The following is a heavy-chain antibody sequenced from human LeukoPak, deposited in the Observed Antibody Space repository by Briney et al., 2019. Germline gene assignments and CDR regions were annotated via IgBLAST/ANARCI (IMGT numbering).Heavy chain of an antibody. Sequence: ASVKVSCKASGYTFTSYGISWVRRAPGQGLEWMGWISAYNGNTNYAQKLQGRVTMTTDTSTSTAYMELRSLRSDDTAVYYCARGTSILTYYYDSSGYYYYFDYWGQGTLVTVSS. D-gene: IGHD3-22*01. V-gene: IGHV1-18*01. CDR2: ISAYNGNT. CDR3: ARGTSILTYYYDSSGYYYYFDY. J-gene: IGHJ4*02. CDR1: GYTFTSYG.